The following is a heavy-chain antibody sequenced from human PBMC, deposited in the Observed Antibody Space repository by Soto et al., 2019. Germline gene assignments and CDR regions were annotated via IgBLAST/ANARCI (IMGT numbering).Heavy chain of an antibody. Sequence: GGSLRLSCAASGFTFSSYAMSWVRQAPGKGLEWVSAISGSGGSTYYADSVKGRFTISRDNSKNTLYLQMNSLRAEDTAVYYCAKDLSHYDILTGPSPFDYWGQGTLVTVSS. CDR1: GFTFSSYA. D-gene: IGHD3-9*01. CDR2: ISGSGGST. J-gene: IGHJ4*02. V-gene: IGHV3-23*01. CDR3: AKDLSHYDILTGPSPFDY.